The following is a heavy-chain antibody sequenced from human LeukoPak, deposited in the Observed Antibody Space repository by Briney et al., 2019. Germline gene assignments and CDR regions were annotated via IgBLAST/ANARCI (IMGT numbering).Heavy chain of an antibody. CDR3: ARVWNGFYAAGLDF. V-gene: IGHV1-2*02. Sequence: ASVKVSCKASGYTFTDYYMHWVRQAPGQGLEWMGWINPNSGDTNYAQKLQGRVTMTRDTSITTAFMELSRLKSDDTAMFYCARVWNGFYAAGLDFWGQGTLVTVSS. D-gene: IGHD3-3*01. CDR1: GYTFTDYY. CDR2: INPNSGDT. J-gene: IGHJ4*02.